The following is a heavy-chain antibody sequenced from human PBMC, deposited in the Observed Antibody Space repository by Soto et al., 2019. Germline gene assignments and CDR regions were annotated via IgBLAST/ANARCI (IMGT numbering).Heavy chain of an antibody. CDR1: GGTFSSYA. CDR2: IIPIFGTA. D-gene: IGHD3-22*01. J-gene: IGHJ5*02. Sequence: SVKVSCKASGGTFSSYAISWVRQAPGEGLEWMGGIIPIFGTANYAQKFQGRVTITADKSTSTAYMELSSLRSEDTAVYYCAREGYYDSSGYYPNWFDPWGQGTLVTVSS. CDR3: AREGYYDSSGYYPNWFDP. V-gene: IGHV1-69*06.